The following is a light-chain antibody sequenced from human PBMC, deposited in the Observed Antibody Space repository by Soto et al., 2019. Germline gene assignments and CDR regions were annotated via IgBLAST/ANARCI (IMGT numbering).Light chain of an antibody. J-gene: IGLJ1*01. CDR2: EVN. V-gene: IGLV2-14*01. CDR3: SSYTSSSTLYV. Sequence: QSVLTQPASVSGSPRQSTTISFTGASSDVGGYPYVSWYQQHPGKAPKLIIYEVNNRPSGVSHRFSGSKSGTPASLTISGLQAEDEADYYCSSYTSSSTLYVFGTGTKGTVL. CDR1: SSDVGGYPY.